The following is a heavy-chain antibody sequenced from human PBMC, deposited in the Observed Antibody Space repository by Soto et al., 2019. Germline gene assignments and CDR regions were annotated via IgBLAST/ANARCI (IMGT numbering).Heavy chain of an antibody. CDR3: ARDGTLYDGGAYYYLY. D-gene: IGHD3-22*01. Sequence: SVKVSCKASGGTFSSYAISWVRQAPGQGLEWMGGIIPIFGTAHYAQKFQGRVTITADESTSTVYMELRSLISEDTAVYYCARDGTLYDGGAYYYLYWGQRTLVTVSS. CDR2: IIPIFGTA. J-gene: IGHJ4*02. CDR1: GGTFSSYA. V-gene: IGHV1-69*13.